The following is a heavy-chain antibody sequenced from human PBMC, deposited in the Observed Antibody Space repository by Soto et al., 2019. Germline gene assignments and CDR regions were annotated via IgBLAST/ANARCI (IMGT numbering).Heavy chain of an antibody. CDR1: GYTFIDYY. CDR3: ARGETY. CDR2: INSNNGDT. J-gene: IGHJ4*02. Sequence: ASVKVSCNASGYTFIDYYIHCVLHAPGQGPYWMWWINSNNGDTNYSPKFQGRVTMTSHTSISTAYMELSRLRYDDAAVYYCARGETYWGQGTLVTVSS. V-gene: IGHV1-2*02.